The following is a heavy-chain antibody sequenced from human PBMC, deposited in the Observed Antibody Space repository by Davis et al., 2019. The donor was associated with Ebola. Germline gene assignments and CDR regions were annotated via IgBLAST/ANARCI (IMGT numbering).Heavy chain of an antibody. D-gene: IGHD6-13*01. V-gene: IGHV4-34*01. CDR1: GGSFSGYY. CDR2: INHSGST. Sequence: MPSETLPLTCAVYGGSFSGYYWSWIRQPPGKGLEWIGEINHSGSTNYNPSLKSRVTISVDTSKNQFSLKLSSVTAADTAVYYCARFTGYSSSWYSRYGMDVWGQGTTVTVSS. CDR3: ARFTGYSSSWYSRYGMDV. J-gene: IGHJ6*02.